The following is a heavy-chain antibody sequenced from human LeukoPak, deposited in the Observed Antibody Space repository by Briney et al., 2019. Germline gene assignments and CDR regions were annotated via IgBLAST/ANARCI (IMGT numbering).Heavy chain of an antibody. V-gene: IGHV3-33*01. J-gene: IGHJ3*02. CDR3: ARDSSTTVTGAFDI. CDR2: IWYDGSNK. D-gene: IGHD4-17*01. Sequence: GGPLRLSGAAPGFSFSRNGMHWVRQAQGKGLEGVAVIWYDGSNKYYVDSVKGRFTISRDNSKNTLYLQMNSLRAEDTAVYYCARDSSTTVTGAFDIWGQGTMVTVSS. CDR1: GFSFSRNG.